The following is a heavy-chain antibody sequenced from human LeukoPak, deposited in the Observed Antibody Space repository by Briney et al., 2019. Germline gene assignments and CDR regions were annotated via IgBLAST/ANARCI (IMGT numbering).Heavy chain of an antibody. D-gene: IGHD5-12*01. CDR1: GFTFSSYW. CDR2: INQDGSEE. CDR3: ARPYDSNRDHSGYGY. V-gene: IGHV3-7*02. J-gene: IGHJ4*02. Sequence: PGGSLRLSCAGSGFTFSSYWMSWVRQAPGKGLEWVANINQDGSEEYYVDSVRGRFTISRDNAKNSLYLQMNSLRAEDTAVYYCARPYDSNRDHSGYGYWGRGTLVTVSS.